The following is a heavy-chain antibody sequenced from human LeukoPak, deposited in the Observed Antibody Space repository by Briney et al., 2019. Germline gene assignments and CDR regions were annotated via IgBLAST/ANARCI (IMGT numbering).Heavy chain of an antibody. J-gene: IGHJ3*02. Sequence: SETLSLTCTVSGGSISSGDYYWSWIRQPPRKGLEWNRYIYYSGSTYYNPSLMSRVTISVDTSKNQFSLKLSSVTAADTAVYYCARGITIFGVVIIPVAFDIWGQGTMVTVSS. D-gene: IGHD3-3*01. CDR2: IYYSGST. V-gene: IGHV4-30-4*08. CDR3: ARGITIFGVVIIPVAFDI. CDR1: GGSISSGDYY.